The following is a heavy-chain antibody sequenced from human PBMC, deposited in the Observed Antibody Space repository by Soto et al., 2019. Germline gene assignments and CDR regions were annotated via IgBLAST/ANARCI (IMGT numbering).Heavy chain of an antibody. CDR2: IYYSGST. Sequence: QVQLQESGPGLVKPSETLSLTCTVSGGSISSYYWSWIRQPPGKGLEWIGYIYYSGSTNYNPSLTSRVTISVDTSKNQFSLKLSSVTAADTAVYYCASDGSASYPRFDPWGQGTLVTVSS. V-gene: IGHV4-59*01. CDR1: GGSISSYY. CDR3: ASDGSASYPRFDP. J-gene: IGHJ5*02. D-gene: IGHD3-10*01.